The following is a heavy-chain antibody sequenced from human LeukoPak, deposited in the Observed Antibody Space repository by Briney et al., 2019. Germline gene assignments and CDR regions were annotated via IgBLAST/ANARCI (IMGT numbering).Heavy chain of an antibody. CDR3: ARESRRRDGYNYDYYYFMDV. CDR2: FYYSGST. V-gene: IGHV4-59*01. D-gene: IGHD5-24*01. Sequence: SETLSLTCTVSGGSISTYYWSWIRQPPGKGLEWIGFFYYSGSTNYNPSLKSRVTISVDTSKNQFSLKLSSVTAADTAVYYCARESRRRDGYNYDYYYFMDVWGKGTTVTVSS. CDR1: GGSISTYY. J-gene: IGHJ6*03.